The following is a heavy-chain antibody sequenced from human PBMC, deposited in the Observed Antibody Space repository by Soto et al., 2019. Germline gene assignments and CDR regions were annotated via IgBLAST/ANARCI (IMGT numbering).Heavy chain of an antibody. CDR1: SYTFPNYC. J-gene: IGHJ4*02. CDR3: ARSSNFIVVVPAAMFGGDY. V-gene: IGHV1-18*01. Sequence: SAEVSCPASSYTFPNYCIISVRQGNGQGLEWMGWISAYNGNTNYAQKLQGRVTMTTDTSTSTAYMELRSLRSDDTAVYYCARSSNFIVVVPAAMFGGDYWGQGTLVTGSS. D-gene: IGHD2-2*01. CDR2: ISAYNGNT.